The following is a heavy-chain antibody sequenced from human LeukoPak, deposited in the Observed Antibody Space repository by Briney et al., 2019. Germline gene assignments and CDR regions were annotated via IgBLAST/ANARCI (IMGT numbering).Heavy chain of an antibody. D-gene: IGHD4-11*01. J-gene: IGHJ4*02. V-gene: IGHV3-74*01. CDR2: IYSDGSST. CDR1: GFTFSSYW. CDR3: ARGNGLDYRNFDY. Sequence: GGSLRLSCAASGFTFSSYWMHWVRQGPGKGLVWVSLIYSDGSSTSYADSVKGRFTISRDNAKNTLFLQMNSLRAEDTAVYHCARGNGLDYRNFDYWGQGTLVTVSS.